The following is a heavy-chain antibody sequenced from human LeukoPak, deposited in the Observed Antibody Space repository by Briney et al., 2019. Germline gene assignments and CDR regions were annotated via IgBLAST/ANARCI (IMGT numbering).Heavy chain of an antibody. Sequence: SETLSLTCTVSGGSISSYYWSWVRQPPGKGLEWIGFVYYTGSTNYSPSLKSRVTISLDTSRNQFSLKLNSVTAADTAVYYCAKSNGYGLVDIWGQGTMVTVSS. J-gene: IGHJ3*02. CDR1: GGSISSYY. CDR3: AKSNGYGLVDI. CDR2: VYYTGST. D-gene: IGHD3-10*01. V-gene: IGHV4-59*12.